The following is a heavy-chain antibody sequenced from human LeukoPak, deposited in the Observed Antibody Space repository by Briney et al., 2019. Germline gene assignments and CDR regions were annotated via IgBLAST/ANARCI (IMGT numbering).Heavy chain of an antibody. J-gene: IGHJ4*02. V-gene: IGHV4-59*08. CDR2: IYYSGST. CDR1: GGSISSYY. Sequence: PSETLSLTCTVSGGSISSYYWSWIRQPPGKGLEWIGYIYYSGSTNYNPSLKSRVTISVDTSKNQFSLKLSSVTAADTAVYYCARRIGRYSSSWHLDYWGQGTLVTVSS. D-gene: IGHD6-13*01. CDR3: ARRIGRYSSSWHLDY.